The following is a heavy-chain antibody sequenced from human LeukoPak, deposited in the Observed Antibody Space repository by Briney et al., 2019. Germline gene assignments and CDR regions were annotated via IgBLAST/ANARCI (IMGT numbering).Heavy chain of an antibody. Sequence: QSGGSLRLSCAASGFTFSSYGMHWVRQAPGKGLEWVAFIRYDGSNKYYADSVKGRFTISRDNSKKTLYLQMNSLRAEDTAVYYCAKEQWSYSLFDYWGQGTLVTVSS. CDR1: GFTFSSYG. D-gene: IGHD1-26*01. CDR3: AKEQWSYSLFDY. V-gene: IGHV3-30*02. J-gene: IGHJ4*02. CDR2: IRYDGSNK.